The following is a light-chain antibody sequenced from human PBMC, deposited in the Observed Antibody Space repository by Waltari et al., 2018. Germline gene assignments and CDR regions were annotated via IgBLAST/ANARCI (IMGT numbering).Light chain of an antibody. CDR3: AAWDDSLNGWV. V-gene: IGLV1-44*01. CDR1: SPNIGSNT. CDR2: SNN. J-gene: IGLJ3*02. Sequence: QSVLTQPPSASGTPGHRVTISGSGNSPNIGSNTVNWYQQLPGTAPKLLIYSNNQRPSGVPDRFSGSKSGTSASLAISGLQSEDEADYYCAAWDDSLNGWVFGGGTKLTVL.